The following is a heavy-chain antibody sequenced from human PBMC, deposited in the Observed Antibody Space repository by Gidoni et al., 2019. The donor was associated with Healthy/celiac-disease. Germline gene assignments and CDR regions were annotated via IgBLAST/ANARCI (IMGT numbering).Heavy chain of an antibody. CDR1: GYTFTSYY. CDR3: ARAGVVPAANYYYYYMDV. J-gene: IGHJ6*03. D-gene: IGHD2-2*01. Sequence: QVQLVQSGAEVKKPGASVKVSCKASGYTFTSYYMHWVRQAPGQGLEWMGIINPSGGSTSYAQKFQGRVTMTRDTSTSTVYMELSSLRSEDTAVYYCARAGVVPAANYYYYYMDVWGKGTTVTVSS. V-gene: IGHV1-46*01. CDR2: INPSGGST.